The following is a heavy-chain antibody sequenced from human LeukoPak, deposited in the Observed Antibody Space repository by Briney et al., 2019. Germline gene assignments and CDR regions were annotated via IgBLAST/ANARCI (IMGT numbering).Heavy chain of an antibody. J-gene: IGHJ4*02. V-gene: IGHV3-11*01. CDR1: GFIFSGYY. Sequence: PGGSLRLSCATSGFIFSGYYMSWIRQAPGQGLEWVSYISASGNDISYADSVKGRFTISRDNAKGSLYLQMNSLRAADTAVYYCGTHAGRTGSGDWGQGTLVTVSS. D-gene: IGHD3/OR15-3a*01. CDR3: GTHAGRTGSGD. CDR2: ISASGNDI.